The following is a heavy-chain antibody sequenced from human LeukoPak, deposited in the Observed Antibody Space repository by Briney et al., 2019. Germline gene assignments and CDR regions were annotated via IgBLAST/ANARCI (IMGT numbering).Heavy chain of an antibody. CDR1: GYTFTSYF. CDR2: INPSGGST. Sequence: ASGQVSCKASGYTFTSYFMRWVRQAPGQGLEWMGIINPSGGSTSYAQKFQGRVTMTRDTSTSTVYMELSSLRSEDTAVYYCARTAGRTFDYWGQGTLVTVSS. D-gene: IGHD6-6*01. CDR3: ARTAGRTFDY. V-gene: IGHV1-46*01. J-gene: IGHJ4*02.